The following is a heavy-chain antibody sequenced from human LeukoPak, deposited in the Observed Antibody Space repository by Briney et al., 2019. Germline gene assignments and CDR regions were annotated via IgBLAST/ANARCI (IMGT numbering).Heavy chain of an antibody. D-gene: IGHD6-6*01. CDR2: ISAYNGNT. J-gene: IGHJ5*02. Sequence: GASEKVSCKASGYTFTTYGINWVRQAPGQGLEWMGWISAYNGNTNYAQNLQGRVTLTTDTSASTAYMELRSLRSDDTAVYYCARDLIAVRPGWFDPWGQGTLVIVSS. CDR1: GYTFTTYG. V-gene: IGHV1-18*01. CDR3: ARDLIAVRPGWFDP.